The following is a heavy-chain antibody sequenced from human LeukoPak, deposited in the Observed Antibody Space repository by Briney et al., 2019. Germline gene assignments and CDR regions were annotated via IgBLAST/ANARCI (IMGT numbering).Heavy chain of an antibody. J-gene: IGHJ4*02. Sequence: PGGSLRLSCAASGFTFSRYWLTWVRQAPGKGLEWVANMNEVGSAKFYVDSVKGRFTISRDNAQNSVFLQMNSLRDEDTAVYLCARGSSQYSSSWSAYWGQGTLVTVSS. CDR1: GFTFSRYW. CDR3: ARGSSQYSSSWSAY. CDR2: MNEVGSAK. V-gene: IGHV3-7*01. D-gene: IGHD6-13*01.